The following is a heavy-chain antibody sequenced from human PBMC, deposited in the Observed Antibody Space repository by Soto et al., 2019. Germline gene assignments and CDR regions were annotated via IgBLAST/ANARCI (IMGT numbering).Heavy chain of an antibody. D-gene: IGHD1-26*01. V-gene: IGHV3-30*18. CDR3: AKGAQNFDY. CDR1: GFTFSSYG. J-gene: IGHJ4*02. CDR2: ISYDGSNK. Sequence: GGSLRLSCAASGFTFSSYGMHWVRQAPGKGLEWVAVISYDGSNKYYADSVKGRFTISRDNSKNTLYLQMNSLRAEDTAVYYCAKGAQNFDYWGQGTLVTVSS.